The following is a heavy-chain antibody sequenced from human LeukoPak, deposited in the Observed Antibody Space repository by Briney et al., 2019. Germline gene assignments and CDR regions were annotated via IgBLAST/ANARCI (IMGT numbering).Heavy chain of an antibody. Sequence: SETLSLTCAVSGDSVGSSGYYWGWIRQPPGKGLEWIGSIHYSGSTYYNPSLKSRLTMSVDTSKNQFSLKLSSVTAADTAVYYCARMPGIPRKCTFDPWGQGTLVTVSS. CDR3: ARMPGIPRKCTFDP. D-gene: IGHD6-13*01. J-gene: IGHJ5*02. CDR2: IHYSGST. CDR1: GDSVGSSGYY. V-gene: IGHV4-39*01.